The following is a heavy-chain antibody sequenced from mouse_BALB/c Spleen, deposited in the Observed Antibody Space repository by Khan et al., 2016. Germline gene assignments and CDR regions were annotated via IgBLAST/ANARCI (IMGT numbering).Heavy chain of an antibody. J-gene: IGHJ3*01. CDR1: GYSYTDYN. Sequence: VQLQQPGPEVEKPGASVKITCKASGYSYTDYNMNWVKQSNGKSLEWIGNIDPYFGSTSHNQKFKGKATSTVDKSSSTAYIQLKSLTSEDSSVYYCASEGGNYVWFAYWGQGTLVAVSA. D-gene: IGHD2-1*01. CDR3: ASEGGNYVWFAY. CDR2: IDPYFGST. V-gene: IGHV1-39*01.